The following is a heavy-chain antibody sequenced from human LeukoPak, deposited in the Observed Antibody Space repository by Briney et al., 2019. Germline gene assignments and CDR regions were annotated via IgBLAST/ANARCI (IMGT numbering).Heavy chain of an antibody. D-gene: IGHD5-18*01. V-gene: IGHV3-23*01. CDR2: ISGSGGST. CDR3: ARERGYSYGYSDY. Sequence: PGGSLRLSCAASRFTFSNFAMSWVRQAPGKGLEWVSAISGSGGSTYYADSVKGRFTISRDNSKNALFLQMNSLRAEDTAVYYCARERGYSYGYSDYWGQGTLVTVSS. J-gene: IGHJ4*02. CDR1: RFTFSNFA.